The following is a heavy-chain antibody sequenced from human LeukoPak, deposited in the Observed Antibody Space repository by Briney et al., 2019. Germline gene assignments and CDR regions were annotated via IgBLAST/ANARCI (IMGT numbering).Heavy chain of an antibody. Sequence: AETLCLTCTVSGGSISYYYWSWIRQPPGKGLEWIGYIYYSGSTKYNPSLKSQITISVDTSKNQFSLKLSSVTAADTAMYYCARQGNGDLYYFDYWGQGTLVTVSS. J-gene: IGHJ4*02. CDR3: ARQGNGDLYYFDY. CDR1: GGSISYYY. V-gene: IGHV4-59*08. CDR2: IYYSGST. D-gene: IGHD4-17*01.